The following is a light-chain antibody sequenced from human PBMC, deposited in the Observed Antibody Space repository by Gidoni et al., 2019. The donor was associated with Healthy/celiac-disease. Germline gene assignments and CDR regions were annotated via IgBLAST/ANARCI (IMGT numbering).Light chain of an antibody. V-gene: IGKV3-15*01. CDR2: GAS. J-gene: IGKJ4*01. CDR1: QSVSSN. CDR3: QQYNP. Sequence: EIVMTQSPATLSVSPGERATLSCRASQSVSSNLAWYQQKPGQAPRLLIYGASTRATGIPARFSGSGSGTEFTLTISSLQSEDFAVYYCQQYNPSGGGTKVEIK.